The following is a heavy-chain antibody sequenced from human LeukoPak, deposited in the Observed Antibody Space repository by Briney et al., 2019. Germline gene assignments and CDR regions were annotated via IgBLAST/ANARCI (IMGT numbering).Heavy chain of an antibody. CDR3: ARDPSFYYGDYGQLDY. Sequence: QSGGSLRLSCVASGFTFSSYWMTWVRQAPGKGLEWVANIKTDGSQIYYVDSVKGRFTISRDNAKNSLYLQMNSLRAEDTAVYYCARDPSFYYGDYGQLDYWGQGTLVTVSS. J-gene: IGHJ4*02. V-gene: IGHV3-7*01. D-gene: IGHD4-17*01. CDR2: IKTDGSQI. CDR1: GFTFSSYW.